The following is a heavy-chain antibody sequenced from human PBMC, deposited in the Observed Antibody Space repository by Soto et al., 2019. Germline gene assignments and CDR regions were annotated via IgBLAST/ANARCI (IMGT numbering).Heavy chain of an antibody. V-gene: IGHV4-34*01. D-gene: IGHD3-10*01. J-gene: IGHJ6*03. CDR2: INHSGST. CDR3: ASRDKEYYYGSGSYYNSLGYYYYYMDV. Sequence: SETLSLTCAVYGGSFSGYYWSWIRQPPGKGLEWIGEINHSGSTNYNPSLKSRVTISVDTSKNQFSLKLSSVTAADTAVYYCASRDKEYYYGSGSYYNSLGYYYYYMDVWGKGTTVTVSS. CDR1: GGSFSGYY.